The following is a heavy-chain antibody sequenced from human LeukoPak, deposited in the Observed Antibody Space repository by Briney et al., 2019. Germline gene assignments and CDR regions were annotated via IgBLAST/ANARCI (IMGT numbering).Heavy chain of an antibody. CDR2: NNPNSGGA. CDR3: ARFLSGSHDAFDI. V-gene: IGHV1-2*02. Sequence: ASVKVSCKVSGNTFTGYFIHWVRQAPGQGFEWMGWNNPNSGGANYAQKFQGRVTMTRDTSISTAYMELSSLRSDDTAVYYCARFLSGSHDAFDIWGQGTMVTVSS. D-gene: IGHD3-10*01. CDR1: GNTFTGYF. J-gene: IGHJ3*02.